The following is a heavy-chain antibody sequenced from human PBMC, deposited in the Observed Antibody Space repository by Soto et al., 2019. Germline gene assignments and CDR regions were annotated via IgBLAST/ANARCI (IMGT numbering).Heavy chain of an antibody. CDR3: AGDDATYCGGDCYRYFYYGMDV. V-gene: IGHV1-69*13. CDR2: IIPMFPTA. Sequence: SVKVSCKASGGTFSNHAISWVRQAPGQGLEWVGGIIPMFPTADYAQRFQGRVTITADDSTTTVYMELSGLRSEDTAMYYCAGDDATYCGGDCYRYFYYGMDVWGQGTTVTVSS. D-gene: IGHD2-21*02. CDR1: GGTFSNHA. J-gene: IGHJ6*02.